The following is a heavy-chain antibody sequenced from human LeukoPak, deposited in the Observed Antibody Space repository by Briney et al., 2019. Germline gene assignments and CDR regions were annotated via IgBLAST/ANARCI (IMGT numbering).Heavy chain of an antibody. Sequence: PSETLSLTCTVSGGSISSYYWNWIRQPPGKGLEWIGYIYYSGSAKYNLSLKSRVTILVDTSNNQFALRLSSVTAADTAVYYCARGGRRDGYNTFYFDHWGQGALVTVSS. CDR2: IYYSGSA. CDR3: ARGGRRDGYNTFYFDH. V-gene: IGHV4-59*01. CDR1: GGSISSYY. J-gene: IGHJ4*02. D-gene: IGHD5-24*01.